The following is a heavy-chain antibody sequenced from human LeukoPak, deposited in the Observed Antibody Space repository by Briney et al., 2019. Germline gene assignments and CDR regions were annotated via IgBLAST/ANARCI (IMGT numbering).Heavy chain of an antibody. CDR2: ISSSGSTI. CDR3: ARDQPDYYGSGSYYTPDAVCAFDI. D-gene: IGHD3-10*01. CDR1: EFTFSDYY. Sequence: GGSLRLSCAASEFTFSDYYMTWIRQAPGKGLEWVSYISSSGSTIYYAGSVKGRFTISRDNAKNSLYLQMNGLRAEDTAVYYCARDQPDYYGSGSYYTPDAVCAFDIWGQGTMVTVSS. V-gene: IGHV3-11*04. J-gene: IGHJ3*02.